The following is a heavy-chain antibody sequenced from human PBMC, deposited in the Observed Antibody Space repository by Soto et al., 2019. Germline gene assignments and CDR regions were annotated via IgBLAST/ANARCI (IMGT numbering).Heavy chain of an antibody. CDR1: CGSISTYY. V-gene: IGHV4-59*01. J-gene: IGHJ4*02. CDR3: ARGPDRDYDILPGSAGPAYYFDY. Sequence: QVQLQESGPGLVKPSETLSLTCTVSCGSISTYYWSWIRQSPGKGLDWIWYIYYSGSTKYNPSLKSRVTISVDTSNNKFSLKLSSVTAADTDVYYCARGPDRDYDILPGSAGPAYYFDYWGQGALVTVSS. D-gene: IGHD3-9*01. CDR2: IYYSGST.